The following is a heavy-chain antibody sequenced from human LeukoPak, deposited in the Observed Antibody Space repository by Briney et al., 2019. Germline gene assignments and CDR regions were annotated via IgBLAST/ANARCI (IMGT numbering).Heavy chain of an antibody. Sequence: GASVKVSCKASGGTFSSYAISWVRQAPGQGLEWMGGIIPIFGTANYAQKFQGRVTITADESTSTAYMELGSLRSEDTAVYYCAKVAVAGQGGWFDPWGQGTLVTVSS. V-gene: IGHV1-69*13. CDR3: AKVAVAGQGGWFDP. D-gene: IGHD6-19*01. CDR1: GGTFSSYA. CDR2: IIPIFGTA. J-gene: IGHJ5*02.